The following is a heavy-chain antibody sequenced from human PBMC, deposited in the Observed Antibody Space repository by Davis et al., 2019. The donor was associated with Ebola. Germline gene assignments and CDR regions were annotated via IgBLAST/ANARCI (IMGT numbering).Heavy chain of an antibody. CDR1: GYTFTSYA. D-gene: IGHD3-16*01. Sequence: ASVKVSCKASGYTFTSYAMNWVRQAPGQGLEWMGWISTYNGNTNYVQKLQGRVTMTTDTSTTTAYMELRSLRSDDTAVYYCARLVMLRLDPLYYYYAMDVWGKGTTVTVSS. J-gene: IGHJ6*04. V-gene: IGHV1-18*01. CDR3: ARLVMLRLDPLYYYYAMDV. CDR2: ISTYNGNT.